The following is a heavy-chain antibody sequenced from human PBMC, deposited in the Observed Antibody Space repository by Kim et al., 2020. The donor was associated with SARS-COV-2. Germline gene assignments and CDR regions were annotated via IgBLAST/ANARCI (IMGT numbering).Heavy chain of an antibody. Sequence: GGSLRLSCAASGFSFSSYGMNWVRQAPGKGLEWVSHISLTGSTIYYADSVKGRFTISRDNAENSVSLQMNGLRDADTAVYYCARDGRSSWFGLDPFDLWGQGTRVTVSS. CDR1: GFSFSSYG. CDR3: ARDGRSSWFGLDPFDL. V-gene: IGHV3-48*02. CDR2: ISLTGSTI. J-gene: IGHJ3*01. D-gene: IGHD6-13*01.